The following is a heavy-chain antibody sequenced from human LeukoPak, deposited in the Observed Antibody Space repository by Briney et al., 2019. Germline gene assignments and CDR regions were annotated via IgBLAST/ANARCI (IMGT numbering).Heavy chain of an antibody. V-gene: IGHV3-48*04. CDR3: ASRYSPFEF. Sequence: GGSLRLSCAASGFTFSSYAMSWVRQAPGKGLEWVSYISGGGGTTDYADSVKGRFTISRDNARKSLYLQMNSLRAEDTAIYYCASRYSPFEFWGQGTLVTVSS. J-gene: IGHJ4*02. CDR1: GFTFSSYA. CDR2: ISGGGGTT. D-gene: IGHD5-18*01.